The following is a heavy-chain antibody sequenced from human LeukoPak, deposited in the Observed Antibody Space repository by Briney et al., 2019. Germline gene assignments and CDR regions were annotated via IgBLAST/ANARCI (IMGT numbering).Heavy chain of an antibody. Sequence: PSETLSLTCAVPLDSIRNYYWNWIRQSPGRGLEWIGYVYYTGSSNYHPSLRGRVTMSVAVSTSQVSLTLRSVRDADTAIYYCAGSSKWYFFEFWGQGTRVTVSS. J-gene: IGHJ4*02. CDR1: LDSIRNYY. CDR3: AGSSKWYFFEF. CDR2: VYYTGSS. V-gene: IGHV4-59*01. D-gene: IGHD2-2*01.